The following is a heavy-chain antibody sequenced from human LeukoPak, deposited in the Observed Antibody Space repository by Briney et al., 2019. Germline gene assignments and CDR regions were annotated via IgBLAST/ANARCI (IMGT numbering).Heavy chain of an antibody. CDR3: ARKPFYGSGIGH. CDR1: GFTFSTYA. V-gene: IGHV3-23*01. CDR2: ISGSGSST. J-gene: IGHJ4*02. D-gene: IGHD3-10*01. Sequence: GGSLRLSCAASGFTFSTYAMSWVRQAPGKGLEWVSAISGSGSSTYYADSVKGRFTISRDNAKNSLYLQMNSLRAEDTAVYYCARKPFYGSGIGHWGQGTLVTVSS.